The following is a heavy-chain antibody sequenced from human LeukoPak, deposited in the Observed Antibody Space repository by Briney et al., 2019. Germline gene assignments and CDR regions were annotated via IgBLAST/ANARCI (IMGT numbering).Heavy chain of an antibody. Sequence: SETLSLTCTVSGGSISSGSYYWSWIRQPAGKGLEWIGRIYTSGSTNYNPSLKSRVTISVDTSKNQFSLKLSSVTAADTAVYYCARTYYDFWSGYYPYYFDYWGQGTLVTVSS. CDR3: ARTYYDFWSGYYPYYFDY. CDR2: IYTSGST. J-gene: IGHJ4*02. V-gene: IGHV4-61*02. CDR1: GGSISSGSYY. D-gene: IGHD3-3*01.